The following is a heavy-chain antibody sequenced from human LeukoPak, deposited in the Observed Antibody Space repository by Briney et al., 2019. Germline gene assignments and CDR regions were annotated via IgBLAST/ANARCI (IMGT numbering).Heavy chain of an antibody. CDR1: GFTFSSYA. Sequence: GGSLRLTCAATGFTFSSYAITCVRQAPGKALEQISAISGSGRSTDYADSVKGRFTISRDNSKNTPHLQMNSRKANNTAVYYCARWGITIYTWLGPWGQGTLVTVSS. D-gene: IGHD3-3*01. J-gene: IGHJ5*02. V-gene: IGHV3-23*01. CDR2: ISGSGRST. CDR3: ARWGITIYTWLGP.